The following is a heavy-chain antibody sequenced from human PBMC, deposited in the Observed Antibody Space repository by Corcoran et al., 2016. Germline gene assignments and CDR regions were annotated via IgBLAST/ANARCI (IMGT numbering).Heavy chain of an antibody. CDR2: INHSGST. J-gene: IGHJ2*01. Sequence: QVQLQQWGAGLLKPSETLSLTCAAYGGSFSGYYWSWIRQPPGKGLEWIGEINHSGSTNYNPSLKSRVTISVDTSKNQFSLKLSFVTAADTAVEYGARGRRGRADYGGNSGYFDLWGRGTLVTVSS. V-gene: IGHV4-34*01. D-gene: IGHD4-17*01. CDR1: GGSFSGYY. CDR3: ARGRRGRADYGGNSGYFDL.